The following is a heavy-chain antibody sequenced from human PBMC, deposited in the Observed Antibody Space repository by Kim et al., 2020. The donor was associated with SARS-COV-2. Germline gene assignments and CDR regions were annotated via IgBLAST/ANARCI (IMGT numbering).Heavy chain of an antibody. J-gene: IGHJ6*02. CDR1: GGTFSSYA. Sequence: SLKVSCKASGGTFSSYAISWVRQAPGQGLEWMGRIIPILGIANYAQKFQGRVTITADKSTSTAYMELSSLRSEDTAVYYCAREIVVVPAADDYYYYYGMDVWGQGTTVTVSS. D-gene: IGHD2-2*01. CDR3: AREIVVVPAADDYYYYYGMDV. CDR2: IIPILGIA. V-gene: IGHV1-69*04.